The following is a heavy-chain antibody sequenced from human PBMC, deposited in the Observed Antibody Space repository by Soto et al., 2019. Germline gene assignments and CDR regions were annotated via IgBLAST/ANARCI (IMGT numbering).Heavy chain of an antibody. D-gene: IGHD2-15*01. V-gene: IGHV4-34*01. Sequence: QVQLQQWGAGLLKPSETLSLTCAVNGGSFSAYYWTWIRQPPGRELEWIGEIDHSGSTNYNPSLESRVTISIDTAKNRFSLNVTSVTAADTAVYYCVRGLRYSGMDVWGQGTTVTVS. CDR2: IDHSGST. CDR3: VRGLRYSGMDV. J-gene: IGHJ6*02. CDR1: GGSFSAYY.